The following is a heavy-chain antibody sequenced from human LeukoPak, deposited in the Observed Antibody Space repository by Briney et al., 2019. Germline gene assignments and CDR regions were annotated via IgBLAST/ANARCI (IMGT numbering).Heavy chain of an antibody. CDR3: ARSHHSGDNWFDP. J-gene: IGHJ5*02. D-gene: IGHD1-26*01. Sequence: SETLSLTCTVSGGSISSYYWSWIRQPPGKGLEWIGYIYYSGSTNYNPSLKSRVTISVDTSKNQFSLKLSSVTAADTAVYYCARSHHSGDNWFDPWGQGTLVTVSS. CDR1: GGSISSYY. CDR2: IYYSGST. V-gene: IGHV4-59*01.